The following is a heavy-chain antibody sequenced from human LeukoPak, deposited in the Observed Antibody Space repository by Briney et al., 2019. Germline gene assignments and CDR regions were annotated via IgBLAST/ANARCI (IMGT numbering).Heavy chain of an antibody. J-gene: IGHJ3*02. V-gene: IGHV6-1*01. D-gene: IGHD7-27*01. CDR3: ARDGTNWGRGAFDI. Sequence: SQTLSLTCAISGDSVSSNSAAWNWIRQFPSRGLEWLGRTYYRSKWYNDYAVSVKSRITINPDTSKNQFSLQLDSVTPEDTAVYYCARDGTNWGRGAFDIWGQGTMVTVSS. CDR2: TYYRSKWYN. CDR1: GDSVSSNSAA.